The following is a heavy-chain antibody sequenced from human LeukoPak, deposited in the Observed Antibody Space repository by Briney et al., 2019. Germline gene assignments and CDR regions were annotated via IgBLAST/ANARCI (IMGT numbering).Heavy chain of an antibody. CDR3: AKDLEGRQLILWNYFDY. CDR2: ISGSGGST. V-gene: IGHV3-23*01. CDR1: GFTFSSYA. D-gene: IGHD2-21*01. Sequence: PGGSLRLSCAASGFTFSSYAMSWVRQAPGKGLEWVSAISGSGGSTYYADSVKGRFTISRDNSKNTLYLQMNSLRAEDTALYYCAKDLEGRQLILWNYFDYWGQGTLVTVSS. J-gene: IGHJ4*02.